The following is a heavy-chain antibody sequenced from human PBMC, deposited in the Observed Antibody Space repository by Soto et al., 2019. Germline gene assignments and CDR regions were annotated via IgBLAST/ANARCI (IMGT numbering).Heavy chain of an antibody. J-gene: IGHJ6*02. Sequence: QVQLVESGGGVVQPGRSLRLSCAASGFTFSSYGMHWVRQAPGKGLEWVAVISYDGSNKYYADSVKGRFTISRDNSKNTLYLQMNSLRAEDTAVYYCAKSASNRKYYYGSGTYYYYYGMDVWGQGTTVTVSS. CDR1: GFTFSSYG. D-gene: IGHD3-10*01. V-gene: IGHV3-30*18. CDR2: ISYDGSNK. CDR3: AKSASNRKYYYGSGTYYYYYGMDV.